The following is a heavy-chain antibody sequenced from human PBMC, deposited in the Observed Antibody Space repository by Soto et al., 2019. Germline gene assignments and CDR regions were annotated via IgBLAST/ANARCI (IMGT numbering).Heavy chain of an antibody. J-gene: IGHJ5*02. V-gene: IGHV4-30-4*01. CDR3: ARVSVTTEYNWFDP. Sequence: KPSETLSLTCTVSGGSISSGDYYWSWIRQPPGKGLEWIGYIYYSGSTYYNPSLKSRVTISVDTSKNQFSLKLSSVIAADTAVYYCARVSVTTEYNWFDPWGQGTLVTVSS. CDR2: IYYSGST. D-gene: IGHD4-4*01. CDR1: GGSISSGDYY.